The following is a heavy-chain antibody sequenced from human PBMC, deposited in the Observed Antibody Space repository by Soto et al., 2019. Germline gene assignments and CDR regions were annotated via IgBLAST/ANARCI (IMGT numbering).Heavy chain of an antibody. CDR2: IIPIFGTA. Sequence: QVQLVQSGAEVKKPGSSVKVSCKASGGTFSSYAISWVRQAPGQGLEWMGGIIPIFGTANYAQKFQGRVTITADKSTSTAYRELSSLRSEDTAVYYCARDGCSGGSCYGYYYYGMDVWGQGTTVTVSS. V-gene: IGHV1-69*06. CDR3: ARDGCSGGSCYGYYYYGMDV. J-gene: IGHJ6*02. D-gene: IGHD2-15*01. CDR1: GGTFSSYA.